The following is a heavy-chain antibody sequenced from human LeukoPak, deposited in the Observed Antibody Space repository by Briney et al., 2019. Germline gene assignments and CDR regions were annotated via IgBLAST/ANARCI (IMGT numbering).Heavy chain of an antibody. CDR3: ARDRSDYGGNHDY. J-gene: IGHJ4*02. Sequence: GGSLRLSCAASGFAVSSNYMSWVRQAPGKGLEWVSVIYSGGSTYYADSVKGRFTISRDNSKNTLYLQMNSLRAEDTAVYYCARDRSDYGGNHDYWGQGTLVTVSS. V-gene: IGHV3-53*01. CDR2: IYSGGST. D-gene: IGHD4-23*01. CDR1: GFAVSSNY.